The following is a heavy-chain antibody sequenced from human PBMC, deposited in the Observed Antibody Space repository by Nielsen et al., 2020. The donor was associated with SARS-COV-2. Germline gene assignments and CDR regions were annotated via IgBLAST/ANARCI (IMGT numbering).Heavy chain of an antibody. Sequence: VRQAPGKGLEWVSSISSSSYIYYADSVKGRFTISRDNAKNSLYLQMNSLRAEDTAVYYCARGGKYEDYWGQGTLVTVSS. CDR2: ISSSSYI. CDR3: ARGGKYEDY. J-gene: IGHJ4*02. D-gene: IGHD3-3*01. V-gene: IGHV3-69-1*01.